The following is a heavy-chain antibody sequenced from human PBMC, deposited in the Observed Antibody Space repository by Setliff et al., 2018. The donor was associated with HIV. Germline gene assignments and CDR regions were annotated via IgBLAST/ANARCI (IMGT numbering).Heavy chain of an antibody. J-gene: IGHJ4*02. CDR2: IKSKTDGGTT. V-gene: IGHV3-15*01. CDR3: ATDPSGWYPY. CDR1: GFTFSNAW. Sequence: GGSLRLSCAASGFTFSNAWMSWVRQAPGKGLEWVGRIKSKTDGGTTDYAAPVKGRFTISRDDSKNTLYLQMNSLEIEDTALYCCATDPSGWYPYWGQGTLVTVSS. D-gene: IGHD6-19*01.